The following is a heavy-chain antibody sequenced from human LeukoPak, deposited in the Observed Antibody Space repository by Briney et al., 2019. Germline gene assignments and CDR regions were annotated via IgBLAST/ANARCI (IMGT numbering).Heavy chain of an antibody. Sequence: ASVKVSCKASGYTFTGYYMPWVRQAPGQGLEWMGWINPNSGGTNYAQKFQGRVTMTRDTSISTAYMELSRLRSDDTAVYYCARVFSGDSYYDSSGYYQALYYWGQGTLVTVSS. V-gene: IGHV1-2*02. CDR2: INPNSGGT. J-gene: IGHJ4*02. D-gene: IGHD3-22*01. CDR1: GYTFTGYY. CDR3: ARVFSGDSYYDSSGYYQALYY.